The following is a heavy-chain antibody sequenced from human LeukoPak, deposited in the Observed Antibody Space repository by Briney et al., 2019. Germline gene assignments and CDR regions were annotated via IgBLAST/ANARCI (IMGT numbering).Heavy chain of an antibody. J-gene: IGHJ4*02. CDR1: GYTFTSYY. CDR3: AGGDTAMEFDY. V-gene: IGHV1-46*01. D-gene: IGHD5-18*01. CDR2: INPSGGST. Sequence: ASVKISCKASGYTFTSYYMHWVRQAPGQGLEWMGIINPSGGSTSYAQKFQGRVTMTRDTSTSTVYMELSSLRSEDTAVYYCAGGDTAMEFDYWGQGTLVTVSS.